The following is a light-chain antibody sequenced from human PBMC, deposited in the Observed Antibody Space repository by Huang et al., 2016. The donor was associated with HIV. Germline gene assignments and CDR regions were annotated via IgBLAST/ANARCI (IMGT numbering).Light chain of an antibody. V-gene: IGKV1-5*03. CDR2: KAA. CDR1: QTITWW. Sequence: DIQMTQSPSTLSASIGDRVTITCRASQTITWWLAWYQQKPGEAPKVLIYKAASLERGVPSRFIGSGSGTEFTLTISSLQPDDFATYYCQQYNAYPWTFGQGTKVEI. J-gene: IGKJ1*01. CDR3: QQYNAYPWT.